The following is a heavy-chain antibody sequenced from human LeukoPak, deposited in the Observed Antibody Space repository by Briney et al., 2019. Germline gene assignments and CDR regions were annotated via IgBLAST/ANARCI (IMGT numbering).Heavy chain of an antibody. V-gene: IGHV4-39*07. CDR1: Y. Sequence: YWAWIRQPPGKGLEWIASGDYSGGTYYNPSLESRVAISADMSKNQIFLKLTSVTGADTAVYYCAGERGEEYSSGWYKTNYFYNWGQGIRVTVSS. CDR2: GDYSGGT. CDR3: AGERGEEYSSGWYKTNYFYN. J-gene: IGHJ4*02. D-gene: IGHD6-19*01.